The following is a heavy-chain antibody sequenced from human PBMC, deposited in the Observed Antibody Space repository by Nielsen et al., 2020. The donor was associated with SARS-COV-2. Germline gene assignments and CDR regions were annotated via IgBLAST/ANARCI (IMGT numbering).Heavy chain of an antibody. J-gene: IGHJ3*02. CDR2: ISAYNGNT. CDR1: GYTFTSYG. Sequence: ASLKVSCKASGYTFTSYGISWVRQAPGQGLEWMGWISAYNGNTNYAQKLQGRVTMTTDTSTSTAYMELRSLRSDDTAVYYCALVVPAAMLWFGAGGDAFDIWGQGTMVTVSS. CDR3: ALVVPAAMLWFGAGGDAFDI. V-gene: IGHV1-18*01. D-gene: IGHD2-2*01.